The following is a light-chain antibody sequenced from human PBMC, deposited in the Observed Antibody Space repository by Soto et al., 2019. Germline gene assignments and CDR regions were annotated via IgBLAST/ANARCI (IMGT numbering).Light chain of an antibody. J-gene: IGKJ4*01. V-gene: IGKV1-17*01. CDR1: QAIGND. Sequence: DIQITQSPSSLSASVGDRVTITCRASQAIGNDLGWYQQKPGKAPNRLIYSASRLQSGVPSRFSGSGSGTEFTLTISSLQPEDFATYYCLQHNSFPRAFGAGTKV. CDR2: SAS. CDR3: LQHNSFPRA.